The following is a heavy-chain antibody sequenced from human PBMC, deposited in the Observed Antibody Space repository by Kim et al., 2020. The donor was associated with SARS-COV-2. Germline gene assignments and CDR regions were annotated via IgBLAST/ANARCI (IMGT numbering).Heavy chain of an antibody. D-gene: IGHD3-9*01. CDR3: ARDPRTFSGYFDR. CDR1: GFTFSNYG. CDR2: IWYDGTNE. Sequence: GGSLRLSCAASGFTFSNYGMHWVRQAPGKGLEWVAGIWYDGTNEDYVASVKGRFTISRDNSKDRLYVQMNSLRVEDTAVYYCARDPRTFSGYFDRWSQGTLVTVSS. J-gene: IGHJ1*01. V-gene: IGHV3-33*01.